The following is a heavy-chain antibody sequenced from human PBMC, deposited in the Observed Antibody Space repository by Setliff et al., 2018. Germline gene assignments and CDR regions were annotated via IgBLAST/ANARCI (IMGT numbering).Heavy chain of an antibody. CDR2: IWNDGSSK. CDR3: ARDHVYGSQYYYYYYGMDV. D-gene: IGHD3-10*01. CDR1: GFTFSNYG. V-gene: IGHV3-33*01. J-gene: IGHJ6*02. Sequence: GGSLRLSCVASGFTFSNYGMHWVRQAPGKGLEWVALIWNDGSSKFYGDSVKGRFTISRDNAKNSLYLQMNSLRAEDTAVYYCARDHVYGSQYYYYYYGMDVWGQGTTVTVSS.